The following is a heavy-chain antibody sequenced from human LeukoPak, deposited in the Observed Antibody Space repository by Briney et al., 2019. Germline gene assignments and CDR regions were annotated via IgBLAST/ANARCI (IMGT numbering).Heavy chain of an antibody. V-gene: IGHV6-1*01. J-gene: IGHJ4*02. CDR3: AKVEAHGDSDY. CDR2: TYYRATWYT. Sequence: SQTPSLTCALSGDSVSSNTAAWNWIRQSPRSGLEWRGRTYYRATWYTDHAVFVKTRINISPNTTKHQISLLMNSVTPEYTAVYYCAKVEAHGDSDYWGQGTLVTVSS. CDR1: GDSVSSNTAA. D-gene: IGHD2-21*02.